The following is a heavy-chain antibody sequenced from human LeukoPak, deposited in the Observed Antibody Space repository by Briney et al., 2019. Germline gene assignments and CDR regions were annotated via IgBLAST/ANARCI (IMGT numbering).Heavy chain of an antibody. Sequence: GGSLRLSCAASGFTFSSYSMNWVRQAPGKGLEWVSSISSSSSYIYYADSVKGRFTISRDNSKNTLYLQMNSLRAEDTAVYYCAKDSPYGGNSGWFDPWGQGTLVTVSS. CDR2: ISSSSSYI. J-gene: IGHJ5*02. CDR1: GFTFSSYS. V-gene: IGHV3-21*01. D-gene: IGHD4-23*01. CDR3: AKDSPYGGNSGWFDP.